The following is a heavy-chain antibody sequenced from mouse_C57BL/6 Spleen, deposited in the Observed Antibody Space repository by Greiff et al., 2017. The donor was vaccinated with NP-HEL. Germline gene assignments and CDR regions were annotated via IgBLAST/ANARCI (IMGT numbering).Heavy chain of an antibody. CDR2: ISDGGSYT. J-gene: IGHJ2*01. V-gene: IGHV5-4*01. D-gene: IGHD2-4*01. Sequence: EVKLVESGGGLVKPGGSLKLSCAASGFTFSSYAMSWVRQTPEKRLEWVATISDGGSYTYYPDNVKGRFTISRDNAKNNLYLQMSHLKSEDTAMYYGARDDYEGYYFDYWGQGTTLTVSS. CDR1: GFTFSSYA. CDR3: ARDDYEGYYFDY.